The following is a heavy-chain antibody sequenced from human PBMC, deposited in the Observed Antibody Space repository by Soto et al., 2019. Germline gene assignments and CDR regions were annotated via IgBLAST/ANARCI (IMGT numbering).Heavy chain of an antibody. Sequence: GGSLRLSCAASGFTFVGTCITWFGKAPGRGLEGVANIKQEGREKTNAHSMNDPFTISRDNAKNSLYLQMNSLRAEDTAVYYCARTGGYSSSWYEFVNFYYYYGMDVWGQGTTVTVSS. D-gene: IGHD6-13*01. CDR1: GFTFVGTC. J-gene: IGHJ6*02. CDR3: ARTGGYSSSWYEFVNFYYYYGMDV. V-gene: IGHV3-7*01. CDR2: IKQEGREK.